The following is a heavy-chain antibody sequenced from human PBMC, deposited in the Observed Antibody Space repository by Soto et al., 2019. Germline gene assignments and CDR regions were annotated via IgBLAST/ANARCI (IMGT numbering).Heavy chain of an antibody. Sequence: PGGSLRLSCAASGFTFSSYAMSWVRQAPGKGLEWVSAISGSGGSTYYADSVKGRFTISRDNSKNTLYLQMNSLRAEDTAVYYCTKDDTRVRGNWFDPWGQGTLVTVSS. D-gene: IGHD3-10*01. J-gene: IGHJ5*02. CDR3: TKDDTRVRGNWFDP. CDR2: ISGSGGST. V-gene: IGHV3-23*01. CDR1: GFTFSSYA.